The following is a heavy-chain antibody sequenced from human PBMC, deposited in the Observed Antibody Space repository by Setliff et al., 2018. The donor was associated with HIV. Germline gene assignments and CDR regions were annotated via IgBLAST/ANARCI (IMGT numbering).Heavy chain of an antibody. J-gene: IGHJ3*02. CDR1: GGSISSTAYY. V-gene: IGHV4-39*01. D-gene: IGHD3-22*01. Sequence: PSETLSLTCTVSGGSISSTAYYWGWIRQPPGKGLEWIGTIYDSGTTHFSSGNTYYNPSLKSRVTMSGDTSKNQFSLRLSSVTAADTAVYYCARHFDSIGYLGDAFDIWGQGTMVTVSS. CDR2: IYDSGTTHFSSGNT. CDR3: ARHFDSIGYLGDAFDI.